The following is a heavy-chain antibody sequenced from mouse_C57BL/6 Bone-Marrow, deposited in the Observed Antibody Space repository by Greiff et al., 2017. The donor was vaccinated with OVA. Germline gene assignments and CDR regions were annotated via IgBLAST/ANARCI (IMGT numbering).Heavy chain of an antibody. Sequence: EVKLQESGGGLVQPGGSMKLSCVASGFTFSNYWMNWVRQSPEKGLEWVAQIRLKSDNYATHYAESVKGRFTISRDDSKSSVYLQMNNLRAEDTGIYYCTGRGLLGAMDYWGQGTSVTVSS. V-gene: IGHV6-3*01. CDR3: TGRGLLGAMDY. CDR1: GFTFSNYW. D-gene: IGHD2-3*01. J-gene: IGHJ4*01. CDR2: IRLKSDNYAT.